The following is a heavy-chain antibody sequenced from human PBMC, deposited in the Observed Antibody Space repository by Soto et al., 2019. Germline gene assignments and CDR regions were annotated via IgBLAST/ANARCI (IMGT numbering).Heavy chain of an antibody. CDR1: GVSINSYY. Sequence: SETLSLTCAGSGVSINSYYWSWIRQPPGKALEWIGYIYYSGTTSYNPSLKSRVTISVDTSKNQFSLRLSSVTAADTAVYYCARAGGRYAITAYDVWGPGTLVTVSS. CDR2: IYYSGTT. J-gene: IGHJ3*01. CDR3: ARAGGRYAITAYDV. D-gene: IGHD1-26*01. V-gene: IGHV4-59*01.